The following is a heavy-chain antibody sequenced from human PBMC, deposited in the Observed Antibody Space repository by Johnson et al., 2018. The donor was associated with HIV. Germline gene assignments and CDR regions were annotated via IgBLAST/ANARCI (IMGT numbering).Heavy chain of an antibody. CDR1: GFTFSSYA. CDR3: AKPLEMATISDAFDI. Sequence: QVQLVESGGGLVQPGGSLRLSCAASGFTFSSYAMSWVRQAPGKGLEWVAFRRYDGRNKYYADSVKGRFTISRDNSKNTLYLQMNSLRAEDTAVYYCAKPLEMATISDAFDIWGQGTMVTVSS. J-gene: IGHJ3*02. CDR2: RRYDGRNK. V-gene: IGHV3-30*02. D-gene: IGHD5-24*01.